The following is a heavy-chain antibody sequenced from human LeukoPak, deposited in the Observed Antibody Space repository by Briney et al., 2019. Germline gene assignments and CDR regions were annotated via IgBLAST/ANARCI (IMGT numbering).Heavy chain of an antibody. CDR3: ARERKRITIFGVVTTDFDY. J-gene: IGHJ4*02. V-gene: IGHV4-34*01. Sequence: SETLSLTCAVYGGSFSGYYWSWIRQPPGKGLEWIGEINHSGSTNYNPSLKSRVTISVDTSKNQFSLKLSSVTAADTAVYYCARERKRITIFGVVTTDFDYWGKGTLVTVSS. CDR2: INHSGST. CDR1: GGSFSGYY. D-gene: IGHD3-3*01.